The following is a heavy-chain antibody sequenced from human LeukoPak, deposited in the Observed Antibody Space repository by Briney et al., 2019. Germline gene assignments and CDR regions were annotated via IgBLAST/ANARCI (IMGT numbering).Heavy chain of an antibody. CDR3: ARTVSGWHYFDY. V-gene: IGHV3-53*01. J-gene: IGHJ4*02. Sequence: GGSLRLSCAASGFTVSSNYTSWVRQAPGKGLEWVSVIYSGGSTYYADSVKGRFTISRDNSKNTLYLQMNSLRAEDTAVYYCARTVSGWHYFDYWGQGTLVTVSS. D-gene: IGHD6-19*01. CDR2: IYSGGST. CDR1: GFTVSSNY.